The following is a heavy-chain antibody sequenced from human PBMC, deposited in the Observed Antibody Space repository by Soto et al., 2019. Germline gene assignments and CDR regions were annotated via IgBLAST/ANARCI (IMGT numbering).Heavy chain of an antibody. J-gene: IGHJ6*02. CDR3: ARGDIVVVTATPPYGMDV. CDR2: IIPIFGTA. Sequence: SLKISCKASGGTFSSYTISGVRQAPGQGLEWMGGIIPIFGTANYAQKFQSRVTITADESTSTAYMELSSLRSEDTAVYYCARGDIVVVTATPPYGMDVWGQGTTVTVSS. V-gene: IGHV1-69*13. D-gene: IGHD2-21*02. CDR1: GGTFSSYT.